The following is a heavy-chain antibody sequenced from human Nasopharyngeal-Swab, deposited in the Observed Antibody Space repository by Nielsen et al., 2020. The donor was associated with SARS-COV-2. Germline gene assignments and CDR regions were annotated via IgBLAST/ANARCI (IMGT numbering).Heavy chain of an antibody. CDR1: GYTFTRYY. V-gene: IGHV1-46*01. CDR3: ARERDYYDTDGAYFDC. CDR2: INPSGRST. D-gene: IGHD3-22*01. J-gene: IGHJ4*02. Sequence: ASVKVSCKASGYTFTRYYIHWVRQAPGQGLEWMGVINPSGRSTSYAQKFQGRVTMSRDTSTSTVYMELSSLRSEDTAVYYCARERDYYDTDGAYFDCWGQGTLVTVSS.